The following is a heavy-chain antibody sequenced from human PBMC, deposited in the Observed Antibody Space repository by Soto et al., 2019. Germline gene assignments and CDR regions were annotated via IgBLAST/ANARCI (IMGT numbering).Heavy chain of an antibody. V-gene: IGHV1-18*01. CDR1: GYTFTSYG. D-gene: IGHD3-22*01. Sequence: QVQLVQSGAEVKKPGASVKVSCKASGYTFTSYGISWVRQAPGQGLEWMGWISAYNGNTTYAQKLQGRVTMTTDTSTSTAYMELRSLRSDDTAVYYCARDVFSMIVVVITPHDAFDIWGQGTMVTVSS. CDR2: ISAYNGNT. J-gene: IGHJ3*02. CDR3: ARDVFSMIVVVITPHDAFDI.